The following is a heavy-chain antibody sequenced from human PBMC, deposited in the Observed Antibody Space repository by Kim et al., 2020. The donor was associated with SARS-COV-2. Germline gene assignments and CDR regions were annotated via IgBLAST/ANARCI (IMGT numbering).Heavy chain of an antibody. J-gene: IGHJ5*02. Sequence: ASVKVSCKASGYTFTGYYMHWVRQAPGQGLEWMGRINPNSGGTNYAQKFQGRVTMTRDTFISTAYMELSRLRSDDTAVYYCARDNCSGGSCYSWWFDPWGQGTLVTVSS. CDR3: ARDNCSGGSCYSWWFDP. CDR2: INPNSGGT. D-gene: IGHD2-15*01. V-gene: IGHV1-2*06. CDR1: GYTFTGYY.